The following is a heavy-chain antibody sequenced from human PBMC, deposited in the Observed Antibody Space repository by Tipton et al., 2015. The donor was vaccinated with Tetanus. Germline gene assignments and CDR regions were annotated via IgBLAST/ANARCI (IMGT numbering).Heavy chain of an antibody. CDR1: GGSVRSTNSY. J-gene: IGHJ4*02. Sequence: TLSLTCTVSGGSVRSTNSYWSWLRQPPGKGLEWIGYIYCSGTTKYNPSLKSRVTISVNTSKNQFSLRLTSVTAADTAVYHGARGFGSNWYYFDYWGQGTLVTVSS. CDR2: IYCSGTT. V-gene: IGHV4-61*01. D-gene: IGHD6-13*01. CDR3: ARGFGSNWYYFDY.